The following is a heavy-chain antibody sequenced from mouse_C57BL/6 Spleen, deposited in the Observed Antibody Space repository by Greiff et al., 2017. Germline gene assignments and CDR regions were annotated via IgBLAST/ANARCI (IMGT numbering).Heavy chain of an antibody. D-gene: IGHD3-2*02. CDR3: ARRAAQATFAY. V-gene: IGHV1-59*01. Sequence: QVQLQQPGAELVRPGTSVKLSCKASGYTFTSYWMHWVKQRPGQGLEWIGVIDPSDSYTNYNQKFKGKATLTVDTSSSTAYMQLSSLTSEDSAVYYCARRAAQATFAYWGQGTLVTVSA. CDR2: IDPSDSYT. J-gene: IGHJ3*01. CDR1: GYTFTSYW.